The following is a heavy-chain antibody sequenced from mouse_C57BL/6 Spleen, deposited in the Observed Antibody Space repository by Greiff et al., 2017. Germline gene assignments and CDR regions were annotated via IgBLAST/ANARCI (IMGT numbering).Heavy chain of an antibody. CDR3: ARRNGYDTAWFAY. CDR1: GYTFTSYW. Sequence: VQLQQPGAELVMPGASVKLSCKASGYTFTSYWMHWVKQRPGQGLEWIGEIDPSDSYTNYNQKFKGKSTLTVDKSSSTAYMQLSSLTSEDSAVYYCARRNGYDTAWFAYWGQGTLVTVSA. V-gene: IGHV1-69*01. J-gene: IGHJ3*01. CDR2: IDPSDSYT. D-gene: IGHD2-2*01.